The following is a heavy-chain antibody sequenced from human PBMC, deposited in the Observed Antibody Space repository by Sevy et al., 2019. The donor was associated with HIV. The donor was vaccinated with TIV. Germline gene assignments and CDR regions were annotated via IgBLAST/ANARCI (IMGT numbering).Heavy chain of an antibody. Sequence: SETLSLTCAVYGGSFSGYYWSWIRQPPGKGLEWIGEINHSGGTNYNPSLKSRVTISVDTSKNQCSLKLNSVTAADTAGYYCARHCTGSSCSHAFDIWGQGTMVTVSS. CDR3: ARHCTGSSCSHAFDI. V-gene: IGHV4-34*01. CDR1: GGSFSGYY. D-gene: IGHD2-15*01. CDR2: INHSGGT. J-gene: IGHJ3*02.